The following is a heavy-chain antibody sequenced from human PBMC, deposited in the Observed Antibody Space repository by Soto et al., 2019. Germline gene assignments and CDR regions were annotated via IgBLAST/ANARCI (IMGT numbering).Heavy chain of an antibody. Sequence: SETLSLTCAVYGGSFSGYYWSWIRQPPGKGLEWIGEINHSGSTNYNPSLKSRVTISVDTSKNQFSLKLSSVTAADTAVYYCARGPGVVWYYYYYGMDVWGQGTTVTVS. V-gene: IGHV4-34*01. CDR1: GGSFSGYY. CDR2: INHSGST. CDR3: ARGPGVVWYYYYYGMDV. D-gene: IGHD2-8*02. J-gene: IGHJ6*02.